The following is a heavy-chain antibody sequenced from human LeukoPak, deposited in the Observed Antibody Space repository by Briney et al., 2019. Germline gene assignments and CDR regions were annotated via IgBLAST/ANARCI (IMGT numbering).Heavy chain of an antibody. V-gene: IGHV3-53*05. J-gene: IGHJ5*02. Sequence: GGSLRLSCAASGFTVSSNYMSWVRQAPGKGLEWVSIIYSGGSTFYADSVKGRFTISRDNSKNTLYLQMNSLRAEDTAVYYCAKDLITMVRGGYPWGNWFDPWGQGTLVTVSS. CDR3: AKDLITMVRGGYPWGNWFDP. CDR1: GFTVSSNY. D-gene: IGHD3-10*01. CDR2: IYSGGST.